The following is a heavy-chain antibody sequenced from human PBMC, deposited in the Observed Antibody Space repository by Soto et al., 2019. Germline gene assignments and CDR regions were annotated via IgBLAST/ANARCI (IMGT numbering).Heavy chain of an antibody. Sequence: GSLRLSCAASGFTFSSYGMHWVRQAPGKGLEWVAVISYDGSNKYYADSVKGRFTISRDNSKNTLYLQMNSLRAEDTAVYYCAKVLVYYCSGRSCYYPIDYWGQGTLVTVSS. D-gene: IGHD2-15*01. CDR2: ISYDGSNK. CDR3: AKVLVYYCSGRSCYYPIDY. CDR1: GFTFSSYG. V-gene: IGHV3-30*18. J-gene: IGHJ4*02.